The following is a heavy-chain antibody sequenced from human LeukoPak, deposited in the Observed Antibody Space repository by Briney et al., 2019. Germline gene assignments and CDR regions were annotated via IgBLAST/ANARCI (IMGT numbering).Heavy chain of an antibody. D-gene: IGHD1-26*01. V-gene: IGHV4-39*07. Sequence: PSETLSLTCTVSGGSISSSSYYWGWIRQPPGKGLEWIGSIYYSGSTYYNPSLKSRVTISVDTSKNQFSLKLSSVTAADTAVYYCARVSGSYYYYYYYMDVWGKGTTVTVSS. J-gene: IGHJ6*03. CDR3: ARVSGSYYYYYYYMDV. CDR2: IYYSGST. CDR1: GGSISSSSYY.